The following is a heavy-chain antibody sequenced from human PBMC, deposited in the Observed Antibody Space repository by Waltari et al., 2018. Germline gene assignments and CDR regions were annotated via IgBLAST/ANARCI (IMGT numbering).Heavy chain of an antibody. CDR1: GFNFYSYW. V-gene: IGHV3-74*01. CDR3: VRDLFGAVDS. CDR2: LNENGVRT. Sequence: EVQLVESGGGLVQPGGSLRLSCAASGFNFYSYWMHWVRQPPGKGLEWVSHLNENGVRTNYADSVKGRFTISRDNAENTVYLQMNSLRTEDTAVYYCVRDLFGAVDSWGQGTLVTVSS. D-gene: IGHD3-3*01. J-gene: IGHJ4*02.